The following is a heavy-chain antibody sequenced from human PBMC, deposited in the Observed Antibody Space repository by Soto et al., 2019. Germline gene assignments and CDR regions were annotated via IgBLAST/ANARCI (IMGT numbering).Heavy chain of an antibody. CDR3: ARSWDIVALGY. J-gene: IGHJ4*02. V-gene: IGHV1-69*02. D-gene: IGHD5-12*01. Sequence: QVQLVQSGAEVKKPGSSVKVSCKASGGTFSSYTISWVRQAPGQGLEWMGRIIPILGIANYAQKFQGRVTITADKSTSTAYMELSSLRSEDTAVYYCARSWDIVALGYWGQGTLVTVSS. CDR2: IIPILGIA. CDR1: GGTFSSYT.